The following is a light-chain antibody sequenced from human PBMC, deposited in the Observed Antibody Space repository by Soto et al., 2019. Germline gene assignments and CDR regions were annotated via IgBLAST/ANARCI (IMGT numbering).Light chain of an antibody. CDR3: HQYGSSPRYT. V-gene: IGKV3-20*01. J-gene: IGKJ2*01. Sequence: EIVLTQSPGTLSLSPGERATLSCRASQSVSSSYLAWYQQKAGQAPRLLIYGASSRATGIPDRFSGSGSGTDFTLTISRLEPEDFAVYYCHQYGSSPRYTFGQGTKLEIK. CDR2: GAS. CDR1: QSVSSSY.